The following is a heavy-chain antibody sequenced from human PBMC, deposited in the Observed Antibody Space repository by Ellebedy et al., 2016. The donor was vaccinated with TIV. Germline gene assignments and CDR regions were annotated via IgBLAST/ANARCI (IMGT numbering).Heavy chain of an antibody. J-gene: IGHJ4*02. CDR3: ATAVTMVRGVRGGWVDY. Sequence: AASVKVSCKASGYTFTSYAMHWVRQAPGQRLEWMGWINAGNGNTKYSQKFQGWVTMTRDTSISTAYMELSRLRSDDTAVYYCATAVTMVRGVRGGWVDYWGQGTLVTVSS. D-gene: IGHD3-10*01. CDR1: GYTFTSYA. CDR2: INAGNGNT. V-gene: IGHV1-3*01.